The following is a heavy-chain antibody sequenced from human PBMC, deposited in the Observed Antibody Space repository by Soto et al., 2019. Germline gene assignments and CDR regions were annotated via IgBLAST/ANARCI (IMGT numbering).Heavy chain of an antibody. D-gene: IGHD4-17*01. Sequence: SETLSLTCAVYGGSFSGYYWSWIRQPPGKGLEWIGEINHSGSTNYNPSLKSRVTISVDTSKNQFSLKLSSVTAADTAVYYCATSRRYGDEYFDYWGQGTLVNVSS. CDR2: INHSGST. V-gene: IGHV4-34*01. J-gene: IGHJ4*02. CDR1: GGSFSGYY. CDR3: ATSRRYGDEYFDY.